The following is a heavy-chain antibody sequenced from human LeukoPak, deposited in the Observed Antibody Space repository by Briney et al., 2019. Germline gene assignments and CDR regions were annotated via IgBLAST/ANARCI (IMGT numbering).Heavy chain of an antibody. V-gene: IGHV3-30-3*01. J-gene: IGHJ4*02. D-gene: IGHD6-19*01. CDR3: AREGQWLGFDY. CDR2: ISYDGSNK. Sequence: GGSLRLSCAASGFTFSGYAMHWVRQAPGKGLEWVAVISYDGSNKYYADSVKGRFTISRDNSKNTLYLQMNSLRAEDTAVYYCAREGQWLGFDYWGQGTLVTVSS. CDR1: GFTFSGYA.